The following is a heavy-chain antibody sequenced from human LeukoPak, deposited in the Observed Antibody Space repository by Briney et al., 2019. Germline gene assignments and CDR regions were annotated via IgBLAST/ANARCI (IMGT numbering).Heavy chain of an antibody. V-gene: IGHV4-39*01. CDR1: GGSISSSYY. Sequence: SETLSLTCTVSGGSISSSYYWGGIRQSPGKGRDWIGNFYYSGSTHYNPSLKRGVIISIDTSNNQFSLNLTSVTAADSATYYCARQGQSTYDAFDIWGQGTRVTVSS. CDR2: FYYSGST. CDR3: ARQGQSTYDAFDI. J-gene: IGHJ3*02.